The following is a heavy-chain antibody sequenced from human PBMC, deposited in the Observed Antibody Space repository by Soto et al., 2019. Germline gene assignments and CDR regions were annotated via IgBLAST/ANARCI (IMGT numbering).Heavy chain of an antibody. CDR3: TRAAIRGELLEY. D-gene: IGHD1-26*01. V-gene: IGHV3-15*07. J-gene: IGHJ4*02. CDR1: GFPFSNAW. CDR2: IKTTAEGGTT. Sequence: GGSLRLSCAASGFPFSNAWMNWVRQAPGKGLEWVGRIKTTAEGGTTDYAAPVKGRFTISRDNSKNTLNLQMNSLRVEDTAVYYCTRAAIRGELLEYWGQGTQVTVSS.